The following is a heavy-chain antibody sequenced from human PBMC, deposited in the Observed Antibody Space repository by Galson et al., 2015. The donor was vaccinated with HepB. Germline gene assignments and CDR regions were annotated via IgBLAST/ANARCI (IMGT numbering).Heavy chain of an antibody. D-gene: IGHD3-10*01. CDR3: ARENYYGSGSYHRIPDY. CDR1: GFTFSDYY. V-gene: IGHV3-11*06. Sequence: SLRLSCAASGFTFSDYYMSWIRQAPGKGLEWVSYISSSSSYTNYADSVKGRFTISRDNAKNSLYLQMNSLRAEDTAVYCCARENYYGSGSYHRIPDYWGQGTLVTVSS. CDR2: ISSSSSYT. J-gene: IGHJ4*02.